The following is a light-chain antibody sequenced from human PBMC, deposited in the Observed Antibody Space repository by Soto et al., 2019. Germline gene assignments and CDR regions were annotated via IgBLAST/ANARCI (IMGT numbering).Light chain of an antibody. V-gene: IGKV1-5*01. Sequence: DIQMTQSPSTLSGSVGDRVTITCRASQTISSWLAWYRQKPGKAPKLLISDVSNLESGVPSRFSGSGSGTEFTLTISSLQPDDFATYYCQQYNSYSGTFGQGTKVDIK. CDR3: QQYNSYSGT. J-gene: IGKJ1*01. CDR2: DVS. CDR1: QTISSW.